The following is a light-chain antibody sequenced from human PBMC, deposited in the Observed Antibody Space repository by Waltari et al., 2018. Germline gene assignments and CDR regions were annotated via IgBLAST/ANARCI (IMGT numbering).Light chain of an antibody. CDR1: SSDIGNYTL. V-gene: IGLV2-23*01. Sequence: QSALTQPASVSGSPGQSITISCTGTSSDIGNYTLVPRYQQHPGKAPRLMIYEGSKRPSGVSNRFAGSKSNSAAALTISGREAEDEADYYCYSYAGSSTFSWVFGGGTKLTVL. J-gene: IGLJ3*02. CDR2: EGS. CDR3: YSYAGSSTFSWV.